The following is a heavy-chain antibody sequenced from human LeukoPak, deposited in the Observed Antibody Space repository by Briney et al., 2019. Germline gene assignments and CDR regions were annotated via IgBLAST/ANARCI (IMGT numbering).Heavy chain of an antibody. V-gene: IGHV3-66*01. CDR2: IYSGGST. D-gene: IGHD2-8*01. Sequence: PGGSLRLSCAASGFTFSSYGMHWVRQAPGKGLEWVSVIYSGGSTYYADSVKGRFTISRDNSKNTLYLQMNSLRAEDTAVYYCARGARMSPWGQGTLVTVSS. J-gene: IGHJ5*02. CDR1: GFTFSSYG. CDR3: ARGARMSP.